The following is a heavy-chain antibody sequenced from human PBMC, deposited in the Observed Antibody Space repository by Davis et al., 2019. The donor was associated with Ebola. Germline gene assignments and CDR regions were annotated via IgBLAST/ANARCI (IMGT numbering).Heavy chain of an antibody. D-gene: IGHD6-19*01. Sequence: GGSLRLSCSASGFLFSTYVMSWVRQAPGKGLEWVSTYGTSADTYYADSVKCRFTISRDNSKNTLYLQMNSLRVEDTAIYYCAKDTSNVWFDVWGPGTMVTVSS. V-gene: IGHV3-23*01. CDR3: AKDTSNVWFDV. J-gene: IGHJ3*01. CDR1: GFLFSTYV. CDR2: GTSADT.